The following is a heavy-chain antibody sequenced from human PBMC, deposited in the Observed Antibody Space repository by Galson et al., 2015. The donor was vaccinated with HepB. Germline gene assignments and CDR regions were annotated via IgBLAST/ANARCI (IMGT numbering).Heavy chain of an antibody. V-gene: IGHV3-21*04. CDR1: GFSFRSYT. D-gene: IGHD6-19*01. CDR3: AKDLTITVAGTWSY. J-gene: IGHJ4*02. Sequence: SLRLSCAASGFSFRSYTMHWVRQAPGKGLEWVSSISGSSSFIYYADSVKGRFTISRDNAKNSLYLQMNSLRAEDTAVYYCAKDLTITVAGTWSYWGQGTLVTVPS. CDR2: ISGSSSFI.